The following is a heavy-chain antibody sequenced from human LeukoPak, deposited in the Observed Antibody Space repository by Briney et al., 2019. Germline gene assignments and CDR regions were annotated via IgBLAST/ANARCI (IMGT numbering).Heavy chain of an antibody. Sequence: SETLSLTCTVSGGSISSYYWSWIRQPPGKGLEWIGYIYYSGSTNYNPSLKSRVTISVDTSKNQFSLKLSSVTAADTAVYYCARESSAMVRGVTEGYWGQGTLVTVSS. CDR2: IYYSGST. J-gene: IGHJ4*02. CDR3: ARESSAMVRGVTEGY. V-gene: IGHV4-59*12. D-gene: IGHD3-10*01. CDR1: GGSISSYY.